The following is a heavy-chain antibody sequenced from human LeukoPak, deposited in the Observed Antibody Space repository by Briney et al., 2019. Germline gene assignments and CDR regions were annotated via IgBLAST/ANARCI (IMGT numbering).Heavy chain of an antibody. Sequence: GGSLRLSCAASGFTFSNAWMSWVRQAPGKGLEWVGRIKSKTDGGTTDYAAPVKGRFTISRDDSKNTLYLQMNSLKTEDTAVYYCTTYYDILGGFDPWGQGTLVTVSS. D-gene: IGHD3-9*01. V-gene: IGHV3-15*01. J-gene: IGHJ5*02. CDR1: GFTFSNAW. CDR2: IKSKTDGGTT. CDR3: TTYYDILGGFDP.